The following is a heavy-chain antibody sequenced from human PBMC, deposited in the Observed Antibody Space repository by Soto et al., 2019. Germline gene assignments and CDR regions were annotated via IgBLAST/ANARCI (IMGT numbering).Heavy chain of an antibody. D-gene: IGHD2-21*02. CDR3: VKANASRGNGGAWFDY. J-gene: IGHJ4*02. CDR1: GFTFSNYV. V-gene: IGHV3-23*01. Sequence: PGGSLRLSCVVSGFTFSNYVMTWVRQAPGKGLEWVSLMTGNGGRTLYADSVKGRFTISRDNSKNTLYLQMNSLRLEDTAVYYCVKANASRGNGGAWFDYWGQGTLVTVSS. CDR2: MTGNGGRT.